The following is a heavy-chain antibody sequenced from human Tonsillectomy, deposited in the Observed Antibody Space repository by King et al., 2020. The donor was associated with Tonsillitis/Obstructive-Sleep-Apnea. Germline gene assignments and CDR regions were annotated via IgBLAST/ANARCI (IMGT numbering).Heavy chain of an antibody. D-gene: IGHD6-19*01. V-gene: IGHV5-51*01. J-gene: IGHJ6*03. CDR3: ARHPLGRSVAGYYYYYYMDV. Sequence: VQLVQSGAEVKKPGESLKISCKGSGYSFTSYWIGWVRQMPGKGLEWMGIIYPGDSDTRYSPSFQGQVTISADKSISTAYLQWSSLKASDTAMYYCARHPLGRSVAGYYYYYYMDVWGKGTTVTVSS. CDR2: IYPGDSDT. CDR1: GYSFTSYW.